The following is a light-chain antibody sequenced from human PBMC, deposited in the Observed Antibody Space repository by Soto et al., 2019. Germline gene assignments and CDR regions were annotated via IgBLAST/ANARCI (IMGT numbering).Light chain of an antibody. CDR2: ERT. CDR1: TSDVGGYNL. Sequence: QSVLTQPASVSGSPRQSITISCSGTTSDVGGYNLVSWYQQHTAKAPKLLLYERTQRPSGVPSRFSGSKSGNTASMTISGLEAEDEADYCCCSYASSSSYVFGTGTKVTV. J-gene: IGLJ1*01. V-gene: IGLV2-23*01. CDR3: CSYASSSSYV.